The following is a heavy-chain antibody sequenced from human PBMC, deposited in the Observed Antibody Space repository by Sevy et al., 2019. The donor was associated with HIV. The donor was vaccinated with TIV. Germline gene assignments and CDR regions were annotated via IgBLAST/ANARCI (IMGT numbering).Heavy chain of an antibody. CDR2: IRNKPNIYNT. CDR1: GFTFSDYY. Sequence: GGSLRLSCATSGFTFSDYYMDWVRQAPGKGLEWVGRIRNKPNIYNTEYAASVKGRFNISRDDSKNSLYLQMNRLKTEDTAVYYCARVTAVADLYFDYWGQGTLVTVSS. CDR3: ARVTAVADLYFDY. D-gene: IGHD6-19*01. V-gene: IGHV3-72*01. J-gene: IGHJ4*02.